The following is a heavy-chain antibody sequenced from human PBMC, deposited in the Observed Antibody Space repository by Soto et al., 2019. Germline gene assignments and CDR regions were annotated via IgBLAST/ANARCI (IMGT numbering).Heavy chain of an antibody. V-gene: IGHV1-2*04. Sequence: GASVKVSCKASEYTFTSYDMHWVRQAPGQGLEWMGWINPNSGGTNYAQKFQGWVTMTRDTSISTAYMELSRLRSDDTAVYYCARGGDGARYCSSTSCSPYYYYYMDVWGKGTTVTVSS. CDR1: EYTFTSYD. J-gene: IGHJ6*03. CDR3: ARGGDGARYCSSTSCSPYYYYYMDV. D-gene: IGHD2-2*01. CDR2: INPNSGGT.